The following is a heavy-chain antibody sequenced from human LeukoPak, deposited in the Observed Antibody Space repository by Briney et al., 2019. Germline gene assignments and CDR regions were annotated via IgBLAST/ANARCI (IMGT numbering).Heavy chain of an antibody. CDR2: IYSGGST. J-gene: IGHJ4*02. V-gene: IGHV3-53*01. D-gene: IGHD3-22*01. Sequence: GGSLRLSCAASGFTVSSNYMSWVRQAPGKGLEWVSVIYSGGSTYYADSVKGRFTISRDNSKNTLYLQMNSLRAEDTAVYYCARGDYYDSSGYYNYWGQGTLVTVSS. CDR3: ARGDYYDSSGYYNY. CDR1: GFTVSSNY.